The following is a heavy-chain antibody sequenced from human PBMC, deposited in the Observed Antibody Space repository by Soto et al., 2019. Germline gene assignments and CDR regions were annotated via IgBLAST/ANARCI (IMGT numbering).Heavy chain of an antibody. CDR1: GGSISSSNW. V-gene: IGHV4-4*02. CDR2: IYHSGST. Sequence: QVQLQESGPGLVKPSGTLSLTCAVSGGSISSSNWWSWVRQPPGKGLEWIGEIYHSGSTNYNPSLKSRVTISVDKSKNRFSLKLSSVTAADTAVYYCASGQLKYVSSPAFDIWGQGTMVTVSS. D-gene: IGHD1-1*01. J-gene: IGHJ3*02. CDR3: ASGQLKYVSSPAFDI.